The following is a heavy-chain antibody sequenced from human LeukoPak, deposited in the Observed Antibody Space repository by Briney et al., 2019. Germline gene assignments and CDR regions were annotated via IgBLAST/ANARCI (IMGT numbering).Heavy chain of an antibody. D-gene: IGHD3-10*01. CDR2: IYTSGST. CDR3: ARGSGMVRGVPSYYYYMDV. V-gene: IGHV4-61*02. CDR1: GGSISSGSYY. J-gene: IGHJ6*03. Sequence: SQTLSLTCTVSGGSISSGSYYWSCIRQPAGNGLEWIGRIYTSGSTNYNPSLKSRVTISVDTSKNQFSLKLSSVTAADTAVYYCARGSGMVRGVPSYYYYMDVWGKGTTVTVSS.